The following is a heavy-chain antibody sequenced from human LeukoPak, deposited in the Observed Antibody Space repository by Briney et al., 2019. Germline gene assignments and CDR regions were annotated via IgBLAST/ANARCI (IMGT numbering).Heavy chain of an antibody. CDR1: GFTFSSYA. CDR3: AREDMATTVPYCCGDCHLPTPDY. V-gene: IGHV3-30*04. CDR2: ISYDGSNK. J-gene: IGHJ4*02. Sequence: PGGSLRLSCAASGFTFSSYAMHWVRQAPGKGLEWVAVISYDGSNKYYADSVKGRFTISRDNSKNTLYLQMNSLRAEDTAVYYCAREDMATTVPYCCGDCHLPTPDYWGQGTLVTVSS. D-gene: IGHD2-21*02.